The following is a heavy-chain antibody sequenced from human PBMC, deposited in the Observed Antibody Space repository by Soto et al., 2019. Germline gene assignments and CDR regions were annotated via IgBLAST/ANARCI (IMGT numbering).Heavy chain of an antibody. J-gene: IGHJ4*02. V-gene: IGHV3-53*04. D-gene: IGHD3-10*01. CDR2: IYSGGST. CDR1: GFTVSSNY. Sequence: EVQLVESGGGLVQPGGSLRLSCAASGFTVSSNYMSWVRQAPGKGLEWVSVIYSGGSTYYADSVKGRFTISRHNSKNTLYLQMNSLRAEDTAVYYCARQTYYYGSGSPNFDYWGQGTLVTVSS. CDR3: ARQTYYYGSGSPNFDY.